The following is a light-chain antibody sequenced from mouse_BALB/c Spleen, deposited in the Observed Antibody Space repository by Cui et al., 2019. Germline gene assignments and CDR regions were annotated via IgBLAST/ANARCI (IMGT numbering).Light chain of an antibody. V-gene: IGKV8-19*01. CDR1: QSLLNSGNQKNY. J-gene: IGKJ2*01. Sequence: DIVMTQSPSSLTVTAGEKVTMSCKSSQSLLNSGNQKNYLTWYQQKPGQPPTLLIYWASTRESGVPDRFTGSRSGTDFTLTISSVQAEDLAVYYCQNDYSYPYTFGGGTKLEIK. CDR2: WAS. CDR3: QNDYSYPYT.